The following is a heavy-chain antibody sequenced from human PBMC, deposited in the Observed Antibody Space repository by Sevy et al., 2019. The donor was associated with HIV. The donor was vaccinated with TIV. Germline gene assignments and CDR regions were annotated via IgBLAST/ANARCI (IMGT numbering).Heavy chain of an antibody. CDR1: GFPFSDAW. D-gene: IGHD1-26*01. V-gene: IGHV3-15*01. J-gene: IGHJ3*02. Sequence: GGSLRLSCAASGFPFSDAWMNWVRQAPGKGLEWVGLIRNENEGGTTDFAAPVKGRFTISRDDSKNTLFLQMSSLKTVDTAIDFCTPHLGSGATWVPAFYIFGEGRMLSVSS. CDR3: TPHLGSGATWVPAFYI. CDR2: IRNENEGGTT.